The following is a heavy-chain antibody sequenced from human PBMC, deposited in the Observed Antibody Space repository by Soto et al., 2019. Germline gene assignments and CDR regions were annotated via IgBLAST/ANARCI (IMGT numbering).Heavy chain of an antibody. J-gene: IGHJ5*02. Sequence: QVQLVESGGGLVKPGGSLRLSCAGSGFTFSDFYMSWIRQAPGKGLEWLSYISSSGSTIYYADSVKGRFTISRDNAKNSLYLQMNRLRAEDTAVYYCARDHYINNGRGSFDPWGQGTLVTVSS. D-gene: IGHD3-10*01. V-gene: IGHV3-11*01. CDR2: ISSSGSTI. CDR1: GFTFSDFY. CDR3: ARDHYINNGRGSFDP.